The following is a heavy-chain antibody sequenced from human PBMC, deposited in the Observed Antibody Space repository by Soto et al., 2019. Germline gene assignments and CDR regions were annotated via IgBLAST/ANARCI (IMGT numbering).Heavy chain of an antibody. J-gene: IGHJ6*02. Sequence: SETLWMTRTVAVPSPNRSGYYCRWLRQTTGKGLEWIGYIYYSGSTNYNPSLKSRVTISVDTSKNQFSLKLSSVTAADTAVYYCARDADYDILTGYYPSDYGMDVWGQGTTVTVS. D-gene: IGHD3-9*01. CDR3: ARDADYDILTGYYPSDYGMDV. CDR1: VPSPNRSGYY. V-gene: IGHV4-61*08. CDR2: IYYSGST.